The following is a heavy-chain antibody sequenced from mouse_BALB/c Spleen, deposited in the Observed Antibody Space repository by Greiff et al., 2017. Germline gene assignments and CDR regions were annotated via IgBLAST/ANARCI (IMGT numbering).Heavy chain of an antibody. CDR2: ISNGGGST. Sequence: EVQLVESGGGLVQPGGSLKLSCAASGFTFSSYTMSWVRQTPEKRLEWVAYISNGGGSTYYPDTVKGRFTISRDNANNSLYLRMSSLKSKDTALFDCERESYCHYAFDYWGQGTTVTVSS. V-gene: IGHV5-12-2*01. CDR3: ERESYCHYAFDY. D-gene: IGHD2-4*01. J-gene: IGHJ2*01. CDR1: GFTFSSYT.